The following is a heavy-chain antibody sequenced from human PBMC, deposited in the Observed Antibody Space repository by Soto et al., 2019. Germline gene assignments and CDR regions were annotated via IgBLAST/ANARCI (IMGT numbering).Heavy chain of an antibody. Sequence: EVQLVETGGGLMQPGGSLRLSCAASGFTVMSNYITWVRQAPGKGLEWVSVIYSGGTTYYADSVKGRFTISRDNSKNTVYLQMNSLRREDTAVYYWARGMDGMDVWGQGTTVTVSS. V-gene: IGHV3-53*02. D-gene: IGHD2-8*01. CDR3: ARGMDGMDV. CDR1: GFTVMSNY. J-gene: IGHJ6*02. CDR2: IYSGGTT.